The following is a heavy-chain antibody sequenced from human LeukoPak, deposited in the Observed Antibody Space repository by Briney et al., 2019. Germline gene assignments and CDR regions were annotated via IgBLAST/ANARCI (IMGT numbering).Heavy chain of an antibody. CDR2: ISNNGGYT. Sequence: GGSLRLSCAASGFTFSSYAMSWVRQAPGKGLEWVSAISNNGGYTYYADSVKGRFTISRDNSKNTLYLQMNSLRAEDTAVYYCARDDETYIAVAGSGYFDYWGQGTLVTVSS. D-gene: IGHD6-19*01. CDR1: GFTFSSYA. J-gene: IGHJ4*02. V-gene: IGHV3-23*01. CDR3: ARDDETYIAVAGSGYFDY.